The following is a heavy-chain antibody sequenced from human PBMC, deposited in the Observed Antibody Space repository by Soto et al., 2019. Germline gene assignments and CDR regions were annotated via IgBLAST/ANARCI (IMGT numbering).Heavy chain of an antibody. Sequence: PSETLSLTCAVYGGSFSGYYWSWIRQPPGKGLEWIGEINHSGSTNYNPSLKSRVTISVDTSKNQFSLKLSSVTAADTAVYYCARGNFGVVHYYYGIDVWGQGTTVTAP. CDR2: INHSGST. CDR3: ARGNFGVVHYYYGIDV. J-gene: IGHJ6*02. D-gene: IGHD3-3*01. V-gene: IGHV4-34*01. CDR1: GGSFSGYY.